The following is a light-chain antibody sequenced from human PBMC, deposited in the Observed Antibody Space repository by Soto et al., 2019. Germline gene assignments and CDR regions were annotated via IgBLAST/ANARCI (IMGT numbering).Light chain of an antibody. CDR3: AAWDDSLNGVV. V-gene: IGLV1-44*01. Sequence: QSVLTQPPSASGTPGQRVTLSCSGSTSNIGSNTVNWYRQLPPTSPKLLIYNDYERPSGVPDRFSGSRSGTSASLAISGLQSEDEADYFCAAWDDSLNGVVFGGGTQLTVL. CDR1: TSNIGSNT. CDR2: NDY. J-gene: IGLJ7*01.